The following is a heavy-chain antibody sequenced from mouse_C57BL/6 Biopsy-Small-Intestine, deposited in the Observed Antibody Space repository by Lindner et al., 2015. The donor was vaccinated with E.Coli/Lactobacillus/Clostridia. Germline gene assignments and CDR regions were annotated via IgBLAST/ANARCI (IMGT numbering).Heavy chain of an antibody. D-gene: IGHD3-2*01. Sequence: VQLQESGPVLVKPGASVKMSCKASGYTFTDYYMNWVKQSHGKSLEWIGVINPYNGGTSYNQKFKGKATLTVDKSSSTAYMELNSLTSEDSAVYYCARTAGDAMDYWGQGTSVTVSS. CDR1: GYTFTDYY. J-gene: IGHJ4*01. V-gene: IGHV1-19*01. CDR3: ARTAGDAMDY. CDR2: INPYNGGT.